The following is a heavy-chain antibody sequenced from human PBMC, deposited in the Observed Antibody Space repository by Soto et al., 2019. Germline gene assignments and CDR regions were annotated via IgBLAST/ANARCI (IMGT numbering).Heavy chain of an antibody. CDR3: ARHPRAARLPAFDL. J-gene: IGHJ3*01. CDR2: FYYSGST. Sequence: PSETLSLTCTFSGGSISSSSYYWGWIRQPPGKGLEWIGSFYYSGSTYYNPSLKSRVTISVDTSKNQFSLKLSSVTAADTAVYYCARHPRAARLPAFDLWGQGTMVTVSS. V-gene: IGHV4-39*01. D-gene: IGHD6-6*01. CDR1: GGSISSSSYY.